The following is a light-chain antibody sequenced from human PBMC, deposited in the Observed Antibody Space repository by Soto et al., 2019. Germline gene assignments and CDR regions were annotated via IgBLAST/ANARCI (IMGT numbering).Light chain of an antibody. V-gene: IGKV3-20*01. CDR1: QGVSSGY. J-gene: IGKJ1*01. CDR3: QQYGISPVT. CDR2: AAS. Sequence: EIVLTQSPGTLSLSPGERAALSCRASQGVSSGYLAWYQQRPGQPPRLLIYAASSRATGIPDRFSGSGSGTDFTLTISRLEPEDFAVYYCQQYGISPVTFGQGTKV.